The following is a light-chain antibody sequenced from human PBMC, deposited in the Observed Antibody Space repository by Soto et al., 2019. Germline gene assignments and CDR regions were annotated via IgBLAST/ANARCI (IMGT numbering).Light chain of an antibody. CDR1: QTISSY. Sequence: IRMTQSPSSLSASVGDRVTITCRASQTISSYVNWYQQKPGRAPKLPIYVASNLQSGVPLRFSDSGSGTDFTLTISSLQPEDFSTYFCQQTYSYPITFGQGTRLDIK. V-gene: IGKV1-39*01. CDR2: VAS. CDR3: QQTYSYPIT. J-gene: IGKJ5*01.